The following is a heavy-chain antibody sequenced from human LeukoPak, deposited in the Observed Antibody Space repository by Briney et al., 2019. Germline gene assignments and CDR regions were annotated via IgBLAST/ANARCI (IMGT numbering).Heavy chain of an antibody. V-gene: IGHV4-59*08. CDR1: GDSFSNYY. J-gene: IGHJ5*01. D-gene: IGHD2-2*01. CDR3: ASSPRLTTSWFLFDS. Sequence: SETLSLACSVSGDSFSNYYWTWIRQPPGKGLEWIGYVYYSGSTNYNPSLKTRLHLSVDTSKNRFSLKLSPVTAADTAVYYCASSPRLTTSWFLFDSWGHGTLVTVSS. CDR2: VYYSGST.